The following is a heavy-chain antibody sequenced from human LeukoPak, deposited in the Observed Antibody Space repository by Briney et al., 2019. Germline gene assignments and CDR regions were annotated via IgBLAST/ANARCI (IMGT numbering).Heavy chain of an antibody. Sequence: SETLSLTCAVYGGSFSGYYWSWIRQPPGKGLEWIGEINHSGSTNYNPSLKSRVTISVDTSKNQFSLKLSSVTAADTAVYYCARGLDSSGYYYYGMDVWGQGTTVTVSS. CDR1: GGSFSGYY. D-gene: IGHD3-22*01. CDR3: ARGLDSSGYYYYGMDV. V-gene: IGHV4-34*01. CDR2: INHSGST. J-gene: IGHJ6*02.